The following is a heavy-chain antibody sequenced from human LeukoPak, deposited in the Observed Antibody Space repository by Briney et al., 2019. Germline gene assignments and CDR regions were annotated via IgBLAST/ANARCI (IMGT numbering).Heavy chain of an antibody. D-gene: IGHD3-22*01. CDR3: ARVALGYYYNSTTLEDY. CDR1: GGSFSGYY. CDR2: INHGGST. J-gene: IGHJ4*02. V-gene: IGHV4-34*01. Sequence: PSETPSLTCAVYGGSFSGYYWSWIRQPPGKGLEWIGEINHGGSTNYNPSLKSRVTISVDTSKNQFSLKLSSVTAADTAVYYCARVALGYYYNSTTLEDYWGQGTLVTVSS.